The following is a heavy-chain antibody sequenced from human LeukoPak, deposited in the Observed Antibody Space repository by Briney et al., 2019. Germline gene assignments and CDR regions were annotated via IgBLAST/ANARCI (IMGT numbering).Heavy chain of an antibody. D-gene: IGHD1-26*01. Sequence: PSETLSLTCTVSGGSIRRGDYYWTWIRQHPGKGLEWIGYIYYSGSTYHNPSLTGRVTISVDTSMDQFPLKLSSVTAADTAVYYCARGERGTYLYYSDYWGQGTLVTVSS. CDR3: ARGERGTYLYYSDY. V-gene: IGHV4-31*03. CDR2: IYYSGST. J-gene: IGHJ4*02. CDR1: GGSIRRGDYY.